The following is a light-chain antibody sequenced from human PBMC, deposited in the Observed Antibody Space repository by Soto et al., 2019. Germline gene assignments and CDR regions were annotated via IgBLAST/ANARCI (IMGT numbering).Light chain of an antibody. CDR2: AAS. V-gene: IGKV1-27*01. J-gene: IGKJ1*01. CDR1: QGISNY. Sequence: DIQMTQSPSSLSASVGDRVTITCRASQGISNYLAWYQQKPGKVPKLLIYAASTLQSGVTSRFRGSGSGTDFTLMISSLQPDDFATYYCQQYSTYSTFGQGTKVDIK. CDR3: QQYSTYST.